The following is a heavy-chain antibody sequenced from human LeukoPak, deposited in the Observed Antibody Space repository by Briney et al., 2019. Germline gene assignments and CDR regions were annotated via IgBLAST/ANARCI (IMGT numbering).Heavy chain of an antibody. V-gene: IGHV3-21*01. CDR1: GFTFSSYS. CDR3: ARGAVTGAFDI. CDR2: ISSSSSYI. J-gene: IGHJ3*02. Sequence: GGSLRLSCAASGFTFSSYSMNWVRQAPGKGLEWVSSISSSSSYIYYADSVKGRFTISRDNAKNSLYLQMNSLRAEDTAVYYCARGAVTGAFDIWGQGTMVTVSS. D-gene: IGHD1-14*01.